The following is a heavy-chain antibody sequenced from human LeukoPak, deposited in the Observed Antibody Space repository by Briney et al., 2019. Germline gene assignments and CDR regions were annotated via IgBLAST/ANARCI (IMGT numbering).Heavy chain of an antibody. J-gene: IGHJ6*03. V-gene: IGHV4-38-2*02. CDR3: ARDLCEGCGGGRAYYYYMDV. Sequence: PSETLSLTCTVSGYSISSGYYWGWIRQPPGKGLEWIGSIYHSGSTYYNPSLKSRVTISVDASKNQFSLKLSSVTAADTAVYYCARDLCEGCGGGRAYYYYMDVWGKGTTVTVSS. CDR2: IYHSGST. CDR1: GYSISSGYY. D-gene: IGHD2-21*01.